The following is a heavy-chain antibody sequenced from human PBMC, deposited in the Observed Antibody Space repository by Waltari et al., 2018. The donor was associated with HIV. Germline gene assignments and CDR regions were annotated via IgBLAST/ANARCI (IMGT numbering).Heavy chain of an antibody. J-gene: IGHJ4*02. V-gene: IGHV3-74*01. CDR3: ARGGSKPLDY. CDR1: GFTFSNSW. Sequence: EVQLVESGGGSVQPGGSLRLSCAASGFTFSNSWMHWVRQAPGKGLVCVSRIISGVSSTSDADSVKCRFTISRDNAKNTVYLQMNSLRAEDTAVYYCARGGSKPLDYWGQGTLVTVSS. CDR2: IISGVSST. D-gene: IGHD4-4*01.